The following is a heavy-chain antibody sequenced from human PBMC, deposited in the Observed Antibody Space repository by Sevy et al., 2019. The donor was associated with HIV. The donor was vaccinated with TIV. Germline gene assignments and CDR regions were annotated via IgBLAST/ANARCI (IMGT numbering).Heavy chain of an antibody. Sequence: GGSLRLSCAASGFTFSSYAMHWVRQAPGKGLEWVAVISYDGSNKYYADSVKGRFTISRDNSKNTLYLQMNSLRAEDTAVYYCESPPTQRGYWGQGTLVTVS. CDR3: ESPPTQRGY. CDR1: GFTFSSYA. J-gene: IGHJ4*02. V-gene: IGHV3-30-3*01. CDR2: ISYDGSNK.